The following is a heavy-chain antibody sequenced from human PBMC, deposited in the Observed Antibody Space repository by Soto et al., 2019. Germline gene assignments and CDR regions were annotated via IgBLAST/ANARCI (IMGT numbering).Heavy chain of an antibody. D-gene: IGHD6-25*01. Sequence: QVQLVQSGAEVKKPGASVKVSCKASGYIFTSYGINWVRQAPGQGLEWMGWMSGYNGDTQYAQKLQGRVTMTTDTSTSTVYMALRSLRSDDTAVYYCARSGSGAAYYYYGLDVWAQGTTITVSS. CDR3: ARSGSGAAYYYYGLDV. CDR2: MSGYNGDT. J-gene: IGHJ6*02. V-gene: IGHV1-18*04. CDR1: GYIFTSYG.